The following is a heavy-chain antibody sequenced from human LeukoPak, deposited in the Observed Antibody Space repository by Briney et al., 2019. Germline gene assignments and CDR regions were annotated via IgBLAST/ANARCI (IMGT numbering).Heavy chain of an antibody. J-gene: IGHJ4*02. CDR3: ARGFPYCGSTNCHYFDY. CDR1: GFTVSSNY. CDR2: IYSGGNT. D-gene: IGHD2-2*01. V-gene: IGHV3-66*01. Sequence: AGGSLRLSCAASGFTVSSNYMSWVRQAPGKGLEWAAIIYSGGNTYYADSVKGRFTISRDNSKNTLYLQMNSLRAEDTAVYYCARGFPYCGSTNCHYFDYWGQGTLVIVSS.